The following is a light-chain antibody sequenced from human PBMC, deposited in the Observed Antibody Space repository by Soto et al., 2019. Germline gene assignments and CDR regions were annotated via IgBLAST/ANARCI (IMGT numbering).Light chain of an antibody. Sequence: EIVLTQSPDTLSLSPGERDALSCKASRSFASSYLAWYQQRPGQAPRLLIYAASIRASGIPDRFSGSGSGTDFTLTISRLEPEDSAVYYCQQYGPSPPYTFGQGTKLEIK. V-gene: IGKV3-20*01. CDR2: AAS. CDR1: RSFASSY. CDR3: QQYGPSPPYT. J-gene: IGKJ2*01.